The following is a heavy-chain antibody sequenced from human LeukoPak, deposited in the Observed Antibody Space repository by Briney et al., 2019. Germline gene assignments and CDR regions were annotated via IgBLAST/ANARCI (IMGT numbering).Heavy chain of an antibody. Sequence: ASVKVSCKASGYTFTSFGISWVRQAPGQGLEWMGWISAYNGNTNYAQKFQGRVTMTTDTSTSTAYVELRSLTSDDTAVYYCARDSSGDIAYWGQGTLVTVSS. CDR1: GYTFTSFG. J-gene: IGHJ4*02. V-gene: IGHV1-18*01. CDR2: ISAYNGNT. D-gene: IGHD6-19*01. CDR3: ARDSSGDIAY.